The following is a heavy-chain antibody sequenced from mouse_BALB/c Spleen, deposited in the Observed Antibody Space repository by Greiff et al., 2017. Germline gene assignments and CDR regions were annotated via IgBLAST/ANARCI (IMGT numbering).Heavy chain of an antibody. CDR3: ARFRDAGAMDY. D-gene: IGHD3-3*01. J-gene: IGHJ4*01. CDR2: ISSGSSTI. V-gene: IGHV5-17*02. CDR1: GFTFSSFG. Sequence: EVQRVKSGGGLVQPGGSRKLSCAASGFTFSSFGMHWVRQAPEKGLEWVAYISSGSSTIYYADTVKGRFTISRDNPKNTLFLQMTSLRSEDTAMYYCARFRDAGAMDYWGQGTSVTVSS.